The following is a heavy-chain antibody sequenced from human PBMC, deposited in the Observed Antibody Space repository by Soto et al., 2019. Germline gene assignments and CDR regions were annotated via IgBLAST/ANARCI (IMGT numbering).Heavy chain of an antibody. CDR3: ARALVLYYYDSSGSPY. D-gene: IGHD3-22*01. Sequence: PGGALRLSCAAPGFTFSSNWISWVRQAPGKGLEWVANIKQDGSEKYYVDSVKGRFTISRDNAKNSLYLQMNSLRAEDTAVYYCARALVLYYYDSSGSPYWGQGTLVTVSS. CDR1: GFTFSSNW. J-gene: IGHJ4*02. V-gene: IGHV3-7*04. CDR2: IKQDGSEK.